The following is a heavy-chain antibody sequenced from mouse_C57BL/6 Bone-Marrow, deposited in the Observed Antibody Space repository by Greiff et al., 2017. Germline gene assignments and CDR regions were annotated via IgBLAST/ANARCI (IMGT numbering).Heavy chain of an antibody. Sequence: EVLLVESGGDLVKPGGSLKLSCAASGFTFSSYGMSWVRQTPDKRLEWVATISSRGSYTYYPDSVKGRFTISRDNAKNTLYLQMSSLKSGDTAMYYCARHSYYSTWFAYWGQGTLVTVSA. J-gene: IGHJ3*01. V-gene: IGHV5-6*01. CDR1: GFTFSSYG. CDR2: ISSRGSYT. D-gene: IGHD2-12*01. CDR3: ARHSYYSTWFAY.